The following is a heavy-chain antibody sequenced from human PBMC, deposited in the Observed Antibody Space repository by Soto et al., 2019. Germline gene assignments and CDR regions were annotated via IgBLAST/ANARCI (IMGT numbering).Heavy chain of an antibody. CDR2: IYYSGNT. CDR3: ASGNTVGATGWN. V-gene: IGHV4-39*01. CDR1: GVSIRSSTYF. D-gene: IGHD1-26*01. Sequence: QLQLQESGPGLVKPSETLTLTCTVSGVSIRSSTYFWGWIRQPPGKGLEWIGTIYYSGNTYSNPSLESRVTISVDTSEIQFSLMLSSVTAADTAVYYCASGNTVGATGWNWGQGTLVTVSS. J-gene: IGHJ4*02.